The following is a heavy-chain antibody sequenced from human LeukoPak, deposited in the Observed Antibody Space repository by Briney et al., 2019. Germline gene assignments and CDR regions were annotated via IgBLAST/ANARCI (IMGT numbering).Heavy chain of an antibody. J-gene: IGHJ4*02. CDR2: TWYDGSNK. D-gene: IGHD1-26*01. CDR3: ARGGLTIAEATTSWYLDY. Sequence: PGGSLRLSCAASGSTFSTYGMHWVRQAQGKGLEWVALTWYDGSNKNYADSVKGRFTISRDNSKNTLYLQMNSLRGEDTAVYYCARGGLTIAEATTSWYLDYWGQGTLVTVSP. CDR1: GSTFSTYG. V-gene: IGHV3-33*01.